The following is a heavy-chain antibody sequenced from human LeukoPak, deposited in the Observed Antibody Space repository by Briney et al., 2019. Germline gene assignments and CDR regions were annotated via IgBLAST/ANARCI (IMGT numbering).Heavy chain of an antibody. Sequence: PGGSLRLSCAASGFTFSAYSMSWVRQASGKGLEWVGRIRSKANSYATAYAASVEGRFAISRDDSKNTAYLQMNSLKIEDTAVYYCTRHANPFDYWGQGTLVTVSS. V-gene: IGHV3-73*01. D-gene: IGHD1-14*01. CDR1: GFTFSAYS. CDR3: TRHANPFDY. J-gene: IGHJ4*02. CDR2: IRSKANSYAT.